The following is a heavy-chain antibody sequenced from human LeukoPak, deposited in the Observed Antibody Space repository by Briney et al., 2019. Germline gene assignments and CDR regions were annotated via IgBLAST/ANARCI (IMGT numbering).Heavy chain of an antibody. CDR3: TRGIVGPTGDY. D-gene: IGHD1-26*01. V-gene: IGHV3-74*01. CDR2: INSDGSTT. Sequence: PGGSLRLSCVVYGFSLSNYWMHWVRHAPGKGLVWVSRINSDGSTTSYAASVKGRFTISRDNAKNTMYRQMNSLRVQGTAVYLRTRGIVGPTGDYGGQGTLVTVSA. CDR1: GFSLSNYW. J-gene: IGHJ4*02.